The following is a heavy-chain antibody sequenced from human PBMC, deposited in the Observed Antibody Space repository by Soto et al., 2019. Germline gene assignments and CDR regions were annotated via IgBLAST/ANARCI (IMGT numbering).Heavy chain of an antibody. CDR2: IYHSGST. CDR1: GGSISSSNW. J-gene: IGHJ3*02. Sequence: NPSETLSLTCAVSGGSISSSNWWSWVRQPPGKGLEWIGEIYHSGSTNYNPSLKGRVTISVDKSKNQFSLKLSSVTAADTAVYYCARADRGQQLVLDAFDIWGQGTMVTVSS. D-gene: IGHD6-13*01. V-gene: IGHV4-4*02. CDR3: ARADRGQQLVLDAFDI.